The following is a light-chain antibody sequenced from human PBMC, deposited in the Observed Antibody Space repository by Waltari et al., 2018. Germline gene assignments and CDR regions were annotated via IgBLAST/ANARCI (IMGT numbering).Light chain of an antibody. Sequence: DIQVTQSPSVVSASVGDRVNITCRASQDINNWLAWYQQRTGEAPKLLIYGAYNLQSGVPTRFSGSGTGTDFNLIISGLQPKDSATYFCQQAKSFPLTFGGGTNLEIK. CDR3: QQAKSFPLT. CDR1: QDINNW. V-gene: IGKV1-12*01. CDR2: GAY. J-gene: IGKJ4*01.